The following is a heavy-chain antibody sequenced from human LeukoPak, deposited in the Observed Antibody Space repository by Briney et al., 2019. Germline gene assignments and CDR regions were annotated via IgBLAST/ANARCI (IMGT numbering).Heavy chain of an antibody. D-gene: IGHD3-22*01. CDR2: IDWDDDK. CDR1: GFSLSTSGMC. CDR3: ARISEVVTSPHFDY. Sequence: ASGPTLVNPTQTLTLTCTFSGFSLSTSGMCVSWIRQPPGKALEWLAHIDWDDDKYYSTSLKTRLTISKDTSKNQVVLTMTNMDPVDTATYYCARISEVVTSPHFDYWGQGTLVTVSS. V-gene: IGHV2-70*01. J-gene: IGHJ4*02.